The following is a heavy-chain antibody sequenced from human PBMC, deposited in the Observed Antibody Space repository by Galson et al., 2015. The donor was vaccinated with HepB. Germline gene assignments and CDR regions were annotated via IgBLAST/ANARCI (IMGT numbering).Heavy chain of an antibody. V-gene: IGHV1-2*04. CDR3: ARGPPGYSSGWYWFDP. D-gene: IGHD6-19*01. CDR1: GYTFTGYY. Sequence: SVKVSCKASGYTFTGYYMHWVRQAPGQGLGWMGWINPNSGGTNYAQKFQGWVTMTRDTSISTAYMELSRLRSDDTAVYYCARGPPGYSSGWYWFDPWGQGTLVTVSS. CDR2: INPNSGGT. J-gene: IGHJ5*02.